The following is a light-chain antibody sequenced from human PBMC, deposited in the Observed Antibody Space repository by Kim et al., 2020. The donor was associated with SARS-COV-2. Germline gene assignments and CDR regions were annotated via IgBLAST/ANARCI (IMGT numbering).Light chain of an antibody. CDR3: QQYTSYPLT. CDR1: QSISTW. CDR2: KAS. J-gene: IGKJ4*01. Sequence: DIQMTQSPSTLSASLGDRVTITCRASQSISTWLAWYQQKLGKAPTLLIYKASTLEEGVPSRFSGSGSGTDFTLTISSLQPGDFATYYCQQYTSYPLTFGGGTKVDIK. V-gene: IGKV1-5*03.